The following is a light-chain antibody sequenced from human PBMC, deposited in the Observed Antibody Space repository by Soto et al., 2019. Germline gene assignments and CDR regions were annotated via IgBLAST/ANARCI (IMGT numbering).Light chain of an antibody. V-gene: IGLV4-69*01. CDR1: SLQSSYA. CDR2: LNSDGSH. Sequence: QLVLTQSPSASASLGASVKLTCTLSSLQSSYAIAWHQQQPEKGPRYLMKLNSDGSHTKGDGIPDRFSGSSSGAERYLTISSLQSEDEADYYCQTWGTGIRVFGTGTKLTVL. J-gene: IGLJ1*01. CDR3: QTWGTGIRV.